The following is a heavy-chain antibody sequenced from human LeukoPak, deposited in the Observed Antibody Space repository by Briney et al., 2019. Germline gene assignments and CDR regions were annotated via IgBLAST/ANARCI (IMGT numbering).Heavy chain of an antibody. CDR2: IDAGNGNT. J-gene: IGHJ4*02. D-gene: IGHD2-2*01. CDR3: ARGSTSDWPLDH. Sequence: ASVKVSCKASGYIFSDYAIHWVRQAPGQRLEWMGWIDAGNGNTGYSQKFQGRVTITRDTSTSTAYIELRSLRSEGTAMYYCARGSTSDWPLDHWGQETLVTISS. V-gene: IGHV1-3*01. CDR1: GYIFSDYA.